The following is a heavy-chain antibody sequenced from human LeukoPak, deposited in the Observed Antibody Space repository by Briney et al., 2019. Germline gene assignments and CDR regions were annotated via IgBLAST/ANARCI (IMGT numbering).Heavy chain of an antibody. CDR3: AKDGGLWVSAHWGDS. CDR2: ITTGGPNT. D-gene: IGHD7-27*01. J-gene: IGHJ4*02. CDR1: GFTSSSYT. Sequence: GGSLRLSCTASGFTSSSYTMSWVRQAPGKGRKWVSTITTGGPNTYYADSVKGRFTVSRDDSKNTLYLQMNSLRAEDTAVYYCAKDGGLWVSAHWGDSWGRGTLVTVSS. V-gene: IGHV3-23*01.